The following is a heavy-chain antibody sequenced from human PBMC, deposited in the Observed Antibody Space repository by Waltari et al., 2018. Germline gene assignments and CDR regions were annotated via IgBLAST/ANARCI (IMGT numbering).Heavy chain of an antibody. CDR2: VSYSCTT. J-gene: IGHJ3*01. CDR1: GVSITSNRHY. V-gene: IGHV4-39*01. CDR3: ATYIGASVGTAAFDV. Sequence: QLQLQESGPRLVRPSETLSLICRVSGVSITSNRHYWAWLRQSPGQGLEWIGTVSYSCTTSSSPSPKSRVSVSRYTSKNQVSLILGSVTAADMAVYYCATYIGASVGTAAFDVWGQGTMVTVSS. D-gene: IGHD5-12*01.